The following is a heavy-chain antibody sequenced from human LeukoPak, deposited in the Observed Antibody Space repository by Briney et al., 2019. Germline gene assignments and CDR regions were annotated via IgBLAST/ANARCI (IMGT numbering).Heavy chain of an antibody. Sequence: GGSLRLSCAASGFTFSSYAMHWVRQASGKGLEWVAVISYDGSNKYYADSVKGRFTISRDNSKNTLYLQMNSLRAEDTAVYYCAREDDSSGYHTLPDAFDIWGQGTMVTVSS. CDR3: AREDDSSGYHTLPDAFDI. CDR2: ISYDGSNK. D-gene: IGHD3-22*01. CDR1: GFTFSSYA. J-gene: IGHJ3*02. V-gene: IGHV3-30-3*01.